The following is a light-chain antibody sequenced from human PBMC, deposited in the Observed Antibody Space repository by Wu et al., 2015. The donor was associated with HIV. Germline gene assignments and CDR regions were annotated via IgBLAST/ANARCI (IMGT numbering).Light chain of an antibody. CDR3: QQYNNWPPKT. J-gene: IGKJ1*01. CDR2: GAS. V-gene: IGKV3-15*01. Sequence: EIVLTQSPATLSLSPGETATLSCRASQSVSSNLAWYQQKPGQAPRLLIYGASTRATGIPARFSGSGSGTEFTLTISSLQSEDFAVYYCQQYNNWPPKTFGQGTKVEIK. CDR1: QSVSSN.